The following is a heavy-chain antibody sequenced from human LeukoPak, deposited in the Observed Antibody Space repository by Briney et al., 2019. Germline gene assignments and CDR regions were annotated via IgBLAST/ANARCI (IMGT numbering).Heavy chain of an antibody. J-gene: IGHJ4*02. D-gene: IGHD6-19*01. Sequence: GGSLRLSCAASGFTFSSYSMSWVRQAPGKGLEWVANIKKDGSEKYYVDSVKGRFTISRDNAKTSLYLQMNSLRAEDTAVYYCARILDSAWGELGYWGQGTLVTVSS. CDR2: IKKDGSEK. V-gene: IGHV3-7*01. CDR1: GFTFSSYS. CDR3: ARILDSAWGELGY.